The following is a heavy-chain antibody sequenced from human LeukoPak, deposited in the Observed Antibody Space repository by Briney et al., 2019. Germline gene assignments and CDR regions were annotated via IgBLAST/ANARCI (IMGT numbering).Heavy chain of an antibody. J-gene: IGHJ4*02. CDR2: ISNFGDII. V-gene: IGHV3-48*03. D-gene: IGHD3-22*01. CDR3: ARSGSSYDGSQSWFDY. Sequence: GGSLRLSCAASGFTFSNYEMNWVRQAPGKGLEWISHISNFGDIIHYADSVEGRFTISRDNAKNSLYLQMNSLRAEDTAVYYCARSGSSYDGSQSWFDYWGQGTLVTVSS. CDR1: GFTFSNYE.